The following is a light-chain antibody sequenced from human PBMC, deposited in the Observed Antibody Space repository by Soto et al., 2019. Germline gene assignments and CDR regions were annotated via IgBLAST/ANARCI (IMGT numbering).Light chain of an antibody. J-gene: IGLJ1*01. V-gene: IGLV2-14*01. Sequence: LTQPASLSGSPGRSITISCTGTSSDIGAYDYVFWFQQHPGKAPKLMISEVNNRPSGVCNRFSGSKSGNTAYLTISGLQVEDEAEYFCSSFATTSTHDFGIGTKGTVL. CDR2: EVN. CDR3: SSFATTSTHD. CDR1: SSDIGAYDY.